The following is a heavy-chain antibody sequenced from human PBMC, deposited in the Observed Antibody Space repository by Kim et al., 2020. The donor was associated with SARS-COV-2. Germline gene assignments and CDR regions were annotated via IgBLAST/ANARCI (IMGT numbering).Heavy chain of an antibody. CDR1: GGSISSSSYY. Sequence: SETLSLTCTVSGGSISSSSYYWGWIRQPPGKGLEWIGSIYYSGSTYYNPSLKSRVTISVDTSKNQFSLKLSSVTAADTAVYYCARLPEYYFDYWGQGTLVTVSS. CDR3: ARLPEYYFDY. CDR2: IYYSGST. V-gene: IGHV4-39*01. J-gene: IGHJ4*02. D-gene: IGHD2-2*01.